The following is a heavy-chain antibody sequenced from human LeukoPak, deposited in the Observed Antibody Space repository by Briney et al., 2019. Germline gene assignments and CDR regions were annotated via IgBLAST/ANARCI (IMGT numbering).Heavy chain of an antibody. V-gene: IGHV1-69*13. D-gene: IGHD2-15*01. J-gene: IGHJ6*03. CDR3: ARGIVVVVAAIPHYYYYMDV. CDR1: GGTFSSYA. CDR2: IIPIFGTA. Sequence: SVKVSCKASGGTFSSYAISWVRQAPGQGLEWMGGIIPIFGTANYAQKFQGRVTITADESTSTAYMELSSLRSEDTAVYYCARGIVVVVAAIPHYYYYMDVWGKGTTVTIS.